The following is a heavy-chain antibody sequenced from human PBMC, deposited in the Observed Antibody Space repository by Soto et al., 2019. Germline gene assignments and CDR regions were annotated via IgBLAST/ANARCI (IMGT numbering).Heavy chain of an antibody. CDR3: ARGVGSGYIYYYYMDV. CDR2: IYHSGST. J-gene: IGHJ6*03. V-gene: IGHV4-4*02. Sequence: SETLSLTCAVSSGSISSSNWWSWVRQPPGKGLEWIGEIYHSGSTNYNPSLKSRVTISVDKSKNQFSLKLSSVTAADTAVYYCARGVGSGYIYYYYMDVWGKGTTVTVSS. CDR1: SGSISSSNW. D-gene: IGHD3-3*01.